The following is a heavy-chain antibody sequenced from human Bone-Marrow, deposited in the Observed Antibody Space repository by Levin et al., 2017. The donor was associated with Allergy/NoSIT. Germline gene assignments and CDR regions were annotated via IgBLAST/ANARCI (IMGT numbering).Heavy chain of an antibody. CDR3: AKDSGGSYTGVFEN. CDR2: INWNNANI. V-gene: IGHV3-9*01. Sequence: GGSLRLSCAASGLTFDDYGMHWVRQAPGKGLEWVSSINWNNANIAYADSVKGRFTISRDNAKNSLYLQMNSLRVEDTALYYCAKDSGGSYTGVFENWGQGTLVIVSS. CDR1: GLTFDDYG. J-gene: IGHJ4*02. D-gene: IGHD1-26*01.